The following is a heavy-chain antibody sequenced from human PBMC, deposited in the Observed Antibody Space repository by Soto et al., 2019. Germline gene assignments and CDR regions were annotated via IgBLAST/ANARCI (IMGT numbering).Heavy chain of an antibody. Sequence: GGSLSLSCAAAGLTFRSYAMHWVRQAPGDGLAWVAVISYDGSNKYYEDSVKGRLTISRDNSKNTLYLQMNSRRAEDTAVYYCARDQPPFDCGGDCYLFDYWGQGTLVTVSS. CDR3: ARDQPPFDCGGDCYLFDY. CDR1: GLTFRSYA. J-gene: IGHJ4*02. V-gene: IGHV3-30-3*01. CDR2: ISYDGSNK. D-gene: IGHD2-21*02.